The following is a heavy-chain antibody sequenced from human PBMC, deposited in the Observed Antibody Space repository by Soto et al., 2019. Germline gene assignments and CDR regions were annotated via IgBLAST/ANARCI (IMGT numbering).Heavy chain of an antibody. V-gene: IGHV4-61*01. CDR3: ARDIRGYSRAFDY. J-gene: IGHJ4*02. CDR2: IYYTGST. D-gene: IGHD5-18*01. CDR1: GGSVSSASYY. Sequence: ETLSLTCTVSGGSVSSASYYWTWIRQSPGKGLEWIGYIYYTGSTNYNPSLKSRVTISVDTSKNLFSLKLTSVTAADTAVYYCARDIRGYSRAFDYWGQGNMVTVSS.